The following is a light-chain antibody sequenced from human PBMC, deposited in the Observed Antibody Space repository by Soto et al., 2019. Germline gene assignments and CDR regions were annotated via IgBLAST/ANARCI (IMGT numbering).Light chain of an antibody. CDR1: QSLLYSSNNKNY. CDR3: QQYYTTPLT. J-gene: IGKJ4*01. CDR2: WTS. V-gene: IGKV4-1*01. Sequence: DIVMTQSPDSLAVSLGERAAINCKSSQSLLYSSNNKNYLAWYQQKPGQPPKLLIYWTSTRESGVPDRFSGSGSGTDFTLTISSLQAEDVAVYYCQQYYTTPLTFGGGTKVELK.